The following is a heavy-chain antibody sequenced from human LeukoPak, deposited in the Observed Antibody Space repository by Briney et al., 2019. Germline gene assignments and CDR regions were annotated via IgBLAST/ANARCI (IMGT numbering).Heavy chain of an antibody. J-gene: IGHJ4*02. CDR3: AKDQALSY. Sequence: GGSLRLSCAASGFLFSSYEMNWVRQAPGKGLEWVSYISSSSTSIYYADSVKGRFTISRDNAKNSLYLQMNSLRDEDTAVYYCAKDQALSYWGQGTLVTVSA. CDR2: ISSSSTSI. CDR1: GFLFSSYE. V-gene: IGHV3-48*02.